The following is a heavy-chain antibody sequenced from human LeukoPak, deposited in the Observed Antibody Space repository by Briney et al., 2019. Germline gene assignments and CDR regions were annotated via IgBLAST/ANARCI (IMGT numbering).Heavy chain of an antibody. CDR3: ARDAASWFGESVYYYYYMDV. D-gene: IGHD3-10*01. CDR2: ISSSGSTI. Sequence: PGGSLRLSCAASGFTFSDYYMSWIRQAPGKGLEWVSYISSSGSTIYYADSVKGRFTISRDNAKNSLYLQMNSLRAEDTAVYYCARDAASWFGESVYYYYYMDVWGKGTTVTVSS. J-gene: IGHJ6*03. CDR1: GFTFSDYY. V-gene: IGHV3-11*01.